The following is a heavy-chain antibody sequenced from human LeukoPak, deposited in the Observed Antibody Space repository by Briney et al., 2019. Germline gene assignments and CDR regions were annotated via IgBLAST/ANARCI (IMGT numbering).Heavy chain of an antibody. CDR2: IYYTGST. Sequence: SETLSLTCTVSGGSVSNGNYYWSWIRQPPGKGLEWIGFIYYTGSTNYNPSLLSRVTISVDRSKNQFSLSLSSVTAADTAVYYCARGYTYGPNFDYWGQGTLVTVSS. CDR1: GGSVSNGNYY. V-gene: IGHV4-61*01. D-gene: IGHD5-18*01. CDR3: ARGYTYGPNFDY. J-gene: IGHJ4*02.